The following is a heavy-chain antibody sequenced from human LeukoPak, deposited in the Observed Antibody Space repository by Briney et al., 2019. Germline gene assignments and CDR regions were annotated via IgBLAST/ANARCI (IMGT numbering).Heavy chain of an antibody. J-gene: IGHJ4*02. Sequence: TSQTLSLTCTVSGDSISNYYWSWFREPPGKGLEWIGYIFYSGSTNYNPSLKSRVTISVDTSKNQFSLKLSSVAAADTAVSYTATARGAADADYFDYWGQGTLVTVSS. CDR2: IFYSGST. D-gene: IGHD6-25*01. CDR3: ATARGAADADYFDY. V-gene: IGHV4-59*01. CDR1: GDSISNYY.